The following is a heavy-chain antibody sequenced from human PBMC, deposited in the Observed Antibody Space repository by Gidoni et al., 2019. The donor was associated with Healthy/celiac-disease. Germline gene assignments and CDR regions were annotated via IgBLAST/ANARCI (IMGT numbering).Heavy chain of an antibody. CDR2: IYSGGST. Sequence: EVQLVESGGGLVQPGGSLSLSWTASGFTVSSNYMSWVRQAPGKGLEWVSVIYSGGSTYYADSVKGRFTISRDNSKNTLYLQMNSLRAEDTAVYYCARDGRGSYYYYYGMDVWGQGTTVTVSS. V-gene: IGHV3-66*02. CDR1: GFTVSSNY. J-gene: IGHJ6*02. D-gene: IGHD1-26*01. CDR3: ARDGRGSYYYYYGMDV.